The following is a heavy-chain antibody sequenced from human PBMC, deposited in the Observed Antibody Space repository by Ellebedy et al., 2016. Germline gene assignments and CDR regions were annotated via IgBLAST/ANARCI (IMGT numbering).Heavy chain of an antibody. CDR3: ARDGGLRFSTLGGSPRGQNYYYYYMDV. CDR1: GFTFSSYA. CDR2: ISYDGSNK. J-gene: IGHJ6*03. Sequence: GGSLRLXXAASGFTFSSYAMHWVRQAPGKGLEWVAVISYDGSNKYYADSVKGRFTISRDNAKNSLYLQMNSLRAEDTAVYYCARDGGLRFSTLGGSPRGQNYYYYYMDVWGKGTTVTVSS. V-gene: IGHV3-30-3*01. D-gene: IGHD3-3*01.